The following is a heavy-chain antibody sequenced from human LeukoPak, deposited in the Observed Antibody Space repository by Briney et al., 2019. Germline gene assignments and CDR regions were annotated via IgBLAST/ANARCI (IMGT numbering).Heavy chain of an antibody. Sequence: WESLRLSCAVSGFTVSSNYMSWVRQAPGKGLEWVSVIYSGGATNYADSVKGRFTISRDNSKNTLYLQMNSLRAEATAVYYCAKPRTKGGKLYFGYWGQGTLVTVSS. J-gene: IGHJ4*02. V-gene: IGHV3-53*01. D-gene: IGHD4-23*01. CDR1: GFTVSSNY. CDR2: IYSGGAT. CDR3: AKPRTKGGKLYFGY.